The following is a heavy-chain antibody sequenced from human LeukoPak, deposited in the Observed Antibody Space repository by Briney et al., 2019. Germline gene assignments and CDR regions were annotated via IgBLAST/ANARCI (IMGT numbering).Heavy chain of an antibody. J-gene: IGHJ4*02. CDR2: ISWNGGNI. V-gene: IGHV3-9*01. Sequence: SLRLSCAASGFTFDDYAMHWVRLAPGKGLGWVSGISWNGGNIDYADSVKGRFTISRDNAKNSLYLQMSSLRAQDTALYYCVFEFKGQAGTTAFDYWGQGTLVTVSS. D-gene: IGHD1-7*01. CDR3: VFEFKGQAGTTAFDY. CDR1: GFTFDDYA.